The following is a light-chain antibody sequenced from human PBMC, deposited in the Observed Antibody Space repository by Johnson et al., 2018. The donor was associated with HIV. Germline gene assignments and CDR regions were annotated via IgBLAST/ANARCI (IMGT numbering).Light chain of an antibody. CDR2: DNN. J-gene: IGLJ1*01. Sequence: QSVLTQPPSVSAAPGQKVTISCSGSSSNIGNNYVSWYQQLPGTAPKLLIYDNNKRPSGIPDRFSGSKSGTSATLGITGLQNGDEADYYCGPWDSSRRVGFFGTGTKVTVL. CDR1: SSNIGNNY. CDR3: GPWDSSRRVGF. V-gene: IGLV1-51*01.